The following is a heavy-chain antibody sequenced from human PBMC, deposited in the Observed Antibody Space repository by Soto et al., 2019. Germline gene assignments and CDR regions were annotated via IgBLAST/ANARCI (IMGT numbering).Heavy chain of an antibody. CDR1: GDSITNYY. CDR2: IYYSGST. Sequence: PSETLSLTCTVSGDSITNYYWSWIRQSPGKGLEWIGYIYYSGSTNYNPSLKSRGTISLDTSKNQFSLNLSSVTAADTAVYYCATYSSGSSGYWGQGTLVTVSS. CDR3: ATYSSGSSGY. J-gene: IGHJ4*02. V-gene: IGHV4-59*01. D-gene: IGHD3-22*01.